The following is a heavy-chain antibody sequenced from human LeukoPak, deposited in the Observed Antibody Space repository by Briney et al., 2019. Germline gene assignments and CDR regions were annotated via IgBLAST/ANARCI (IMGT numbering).Heavy chain of an antibody. CDR3: ARVVFCSGGSCYYYFDY. Sequence: PSETLSLTCTVSGDSISSYYWSWIRQPPGKGLEWIGYIYHNGGTNYSPSLKSRVTISADTSKNQFSLKLSSVTAADTAVYYCARVVFCSGGSCYYYFDYWGQGTLVTVSS. CDR1: GDSISSYY. J-gene: IGHJ4*02. V-gene: IGHV4-59*01. D-gene: IGHD2-15*01. CDR2: IYHNGGT.